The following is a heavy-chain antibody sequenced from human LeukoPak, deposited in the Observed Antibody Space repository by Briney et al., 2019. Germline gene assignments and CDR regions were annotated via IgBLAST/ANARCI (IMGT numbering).Heavy chain of an antibody. CDR3: AKAHSPGPYYYYGMDV. CDR1: GFTFSSYA. CDR2: ISGSGGST. J-gene: IGHJ6*02. Sequence: GGSLRLSCAAPGFTFSSYAMSWVRQAPGKGLERVSAISGSGGSTYYADSVKGRFTISRDNSKNTLYLQMNSLRAEDTAVYYCAKAHSPGPYYYYGMDVWGQGTTVTVSS. V-gene: IGHV3-23*01.